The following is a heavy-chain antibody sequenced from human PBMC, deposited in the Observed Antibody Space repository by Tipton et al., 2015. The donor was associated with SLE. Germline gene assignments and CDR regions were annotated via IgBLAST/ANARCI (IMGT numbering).Heavy chain of an antibody. CDR3: ARGEFVVVVAATYYYYGMDV. CDR2: MFHTGST. Sequence: TLSLTCTVSGGSSSSGDYPYISSGGYYWSWIRQRPGKGLEWIGHMFHTGSTYYNPSLKSRVTISVDTSKNQFSLKLSSVTAADTAVYYCARGEFVVVVAATYYYYGMDVWGQGTTVTVSS. J-gene: IGHJ6*02. CDR1: GGSSSSGDYPYISSGGYY. D-gene: IGHD2-15*01. V-gene: IGHV4-31*03.